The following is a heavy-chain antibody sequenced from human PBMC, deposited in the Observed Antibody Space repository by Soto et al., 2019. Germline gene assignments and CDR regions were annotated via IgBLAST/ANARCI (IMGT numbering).Heavy chain of an antibody. CDR3: ARDEGPVGRVAPLTH. CDR1: GFSFNIYG. J-gene: IGHJ4*02. Sequence: QVHLEQSGAEVKKPGASVKVSCKASGFSFNIYGFSWVRQAPGQGLEWLGWISGNNGNTNYAQKLRGRVTLTTDKSTSTAYMELRSLTSDDTAVYYCARDEGPVGRVAPLTHWGQGTLVTVSS. V-gene: IGHV1-18*01. D-gene: IGHD3-3*01. CDR2: ISGNNGNT.